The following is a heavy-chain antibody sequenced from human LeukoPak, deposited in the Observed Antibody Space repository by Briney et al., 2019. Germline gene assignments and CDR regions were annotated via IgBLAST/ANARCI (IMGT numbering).Heavy chain of an antibody. V-gene: IGHV3-7*01. CDR2: IKPDGSGK. CDR3: TTLYPTGFDI. J-gene: IGHJ3*02. Sequence: PGGSLRLSCAASGFTFSNYWMSWVRQAPGKGLEWVANIKPDGSGKFYVDSLKGRFTISRDNAKNSLYLQMNSLRAEDTAMYYCTTLYPTGFDIWGQGTMVTVSS. CDR1: GFTFSNYW. D-gene: IGHD1-14*01.